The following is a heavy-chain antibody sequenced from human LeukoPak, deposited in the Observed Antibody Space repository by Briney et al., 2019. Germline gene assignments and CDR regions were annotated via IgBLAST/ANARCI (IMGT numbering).Heavy chain of an antibody. J-gene: IGHJ6*02. CDR1: GGSFSGYY. Sequence: SQTLSLTCAVYGGSFSGYYWSWIRQPPGKGLEWIGEINHSGGTNYNPFLKSRVTISVDTPKNQFSLKLSSVTAADTTVYYCARGHKNGEQLVWYYYGMDVWGQGTTVTVSS. D-gene: IGHD6-6*01. CDR2: INHSGGT. V-gene: IGHV4-34*01. CDR3: ARGHKNGEQLVWYYYGMDV.